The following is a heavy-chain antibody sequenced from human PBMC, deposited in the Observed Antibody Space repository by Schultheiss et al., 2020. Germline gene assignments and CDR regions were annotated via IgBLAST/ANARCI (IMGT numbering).Heavy chain of an antibody. CDR2: IYYSGST. CDR1: GGSISSGGYY. V-gene: IGHV4-31*03. CDR3: ARVSGGYAAEFDY. Sequence: SQPLSHTCTVSGGSISSGGYYWSWIRQHPGKGLEWIGYIYYSGSTYYNPSLKSRVTISVDTSKNQFSLKLSSVTAADTAVYYCARVSGGYAAEFDYWGQGTLVTVXX. J-gene: IGHJ4*02. D-gene: IGHD5-12*01.